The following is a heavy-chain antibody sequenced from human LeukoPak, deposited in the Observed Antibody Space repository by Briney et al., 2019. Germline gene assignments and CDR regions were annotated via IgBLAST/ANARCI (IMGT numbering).Heavy chain of an antibody. D-gene: IGHD2-2*01. Sequence: PGGSLRLSCAASGFTFSNYAMSWVRQAPGKGLEWVSGISGSGGSTYYADSVKGRFTISRDNSKNTLYLQMNSLRAEDSAVYYCAKVPKGGYFDYWGQGTLVTVSS. CDR3: AKVPKGGYFDY. CDR1: GFTFSNYA. CDR2: ISGSGGST. V-gene: IGHV3-23*01. J-gene: IGHJ4*02.